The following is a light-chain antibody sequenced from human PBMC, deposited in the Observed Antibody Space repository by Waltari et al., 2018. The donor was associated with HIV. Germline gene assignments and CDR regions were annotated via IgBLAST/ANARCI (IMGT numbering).Light chain of an antibody. Sequence: QSVLTQPPSASGTPGQRVTISCSGGSSNVGSNTVSWYQHLPGTAPKLLIYKDSQRPSGVPDRFSGSKSGTSASLTISGLQSEDEAEYYCAAWDDSLNGVLFGGGTKLTVL. CDR2: KDS. CDR3: AAWDDSLNGVL. V-gene: IGLV1-44*01. CDR1: SSNVGSNT. J-gene: IGLJ2*01.